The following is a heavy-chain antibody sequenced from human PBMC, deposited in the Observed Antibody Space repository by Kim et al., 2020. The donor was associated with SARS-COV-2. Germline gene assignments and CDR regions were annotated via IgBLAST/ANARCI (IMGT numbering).Heavy chain of an antibody. CDR2: IGCSGGSA. Sequence: GGSLRLSCAASGFTFSKHAMSWVRQVPGKGLEWVSAIGCSGGSAYYADSVKGRFTVSRDNSRNTLYLQMNSLRAEDTAVYYCAKDHGDYGDYVGYFDCWGQGTLGTVSP. CDR1: GFTFSKHA. J-gene: IGHJ4*02. CDR3: AKDHGDYGDYVGYFDC. V-gene: IGHV3-23*01. D-gene: IGHD4-17*01.